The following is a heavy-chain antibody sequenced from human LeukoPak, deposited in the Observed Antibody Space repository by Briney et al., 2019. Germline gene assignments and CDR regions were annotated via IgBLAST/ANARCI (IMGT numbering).Heavy chain of an antibody. Sequence: GRSLRLSCAASGFTFSSYAMHWVRQAPGKGLEWVAVISYDGSNKYYADSVKGRFTISRDNAKDTLYLQNNSLRAEDTGVYYCARTSITGTLGYWGQGTLVTVSS. CDR3: ARTSITGTLGY. CDR1: GFTFSSYA. J-gene: IGHJ4*02. V-gene: IGHV3-30-3*01. D-gene: IGHD1-20*01. CDR2: ISYDGSNK.